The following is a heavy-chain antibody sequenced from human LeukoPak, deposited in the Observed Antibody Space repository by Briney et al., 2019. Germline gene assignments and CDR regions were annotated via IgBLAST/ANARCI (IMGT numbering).Heavy chain of an antibody. CDR3: AKVSSSGYVFDY. CDR1: GFTFSNYG. D-gene: IGHD3-22*01. Sequence: GGSLRLSCAASGFTFSNYGMHWVRQAPGKGLEWLAVVWYDDAVKNYADSVKGRFTISRDNSKNTLYLQMNSLRAEDTAVYYCAKVSSSGYVFDYWGQGTLVTVSS. CDR2: VWYDDAVK. J-gene: IGHJ4*02. V-gene: IGHV3-33*06.